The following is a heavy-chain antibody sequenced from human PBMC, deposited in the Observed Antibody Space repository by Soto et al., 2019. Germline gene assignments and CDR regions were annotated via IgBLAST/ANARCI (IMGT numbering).Heavy chain of an antibody. CDR1: GFTFSSYS. CDR2: ISSSSSYI. D-gene: IGHD6-6*01. CDR3: ARANTAGKIAAPSLVRGGNYYYYMDV. J-gene: IGHJ6*03. Sequence: GGSLRLSCAASGFTFSSYSMNWVRQAPGKGLEWVSSISSSSSYIYYADSVKGRFTISRDNAKNSLYLQMNSLRAEDTAVYYCARANTAGKIAAPSLVRGGNYYYYMDVWGKGTTVTVSS. V-gene: IGHV3-21*01.